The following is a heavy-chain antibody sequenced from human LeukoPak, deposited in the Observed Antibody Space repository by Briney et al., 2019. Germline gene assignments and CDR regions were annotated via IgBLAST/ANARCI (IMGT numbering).Heavy chain of an antibody. CDR1: GFTFSRFG. D-gene: IGHD3-16*01. J-gene: IGHJ4*02. CDR3: ARRASGGGYYFDY. Sequence: GGSLRLSCEASGFTFSRFGMNWVRQAPGKGLEWLSYISGSSSTIYYADSVKGRFTISRDNAKNSLYLQMNSLRDEDTAVYYCARRASGGGYYFDYWGQGTLVTVSS. V-gene: IGHV3-48*02. CDR2: ISGSSSTI.